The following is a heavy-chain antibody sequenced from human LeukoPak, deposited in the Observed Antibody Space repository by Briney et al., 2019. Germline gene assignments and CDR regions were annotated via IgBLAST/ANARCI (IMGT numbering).Heavy chain of an antibody. Sequence: ASVKVSCKASGYTFTSYEINWVRQATGQGLEWMGWMNPNSGNTGYAQKFQGRVTITRNTSISTAYMELSSLRSEDTAVYYCARGPHSYYYDSSGYFAFDIWGQGTMVTVSS. CDR3: ARGPHSYYYDSSGYFAFDI. CDR2: MNPNSGNT. J-gene: IGHJ3*02. CDR1: GYTFTSYE. V-gene: IGHV1-8*03. D-gene: IGHD3-22*01.